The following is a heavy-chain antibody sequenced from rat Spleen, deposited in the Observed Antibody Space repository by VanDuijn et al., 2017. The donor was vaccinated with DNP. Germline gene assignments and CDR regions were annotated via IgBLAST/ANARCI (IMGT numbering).Heavy chain of an antibody. V-gene: IGHV5-7*01. J-gene: IGHJ2*01. CDR1: GFTFSNYY. CDR2: ISSRVSRT. D-gene: IGHD4-3*01. Sequence: EVQLVESGGGLVQPGRSLKLSCAASGFTFSNYYMAWVRQAPKKGLEWVATISSRVSRTYYPDSVKGRFTISRDNAKNTLSLQMDSLRPEDTATYYCARVSGYDYFDYWGQGVMVTVSS. CDR3: ARVSGYDYFDY.